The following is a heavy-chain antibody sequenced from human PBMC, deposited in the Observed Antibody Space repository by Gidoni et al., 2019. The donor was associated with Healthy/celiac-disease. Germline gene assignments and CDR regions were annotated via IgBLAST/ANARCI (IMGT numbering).Heavy chain of an antibody. CDR1: GGSFSGYY. V-gene: IGHV4-34*01. CDR3: ARHYSSSWYRYYYGMDV. D-gene: IGHD6-13*01. CDR2: INHSGST. J-gene: IGHJ6*02. Sequence: QVQLQQWGAGLLKPSETLSLTCAVYGGSFSGYYWSWIRQPPGKGLEWIGEINHSGSTNYNPSLKSRVTISVDTSKNQFSLKLSSVTAADTAVYYCARHYSSSWYRYYYGMDVWGQGTTVTVSS.